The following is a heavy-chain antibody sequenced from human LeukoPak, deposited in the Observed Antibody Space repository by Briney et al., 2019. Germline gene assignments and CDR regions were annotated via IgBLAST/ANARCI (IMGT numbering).Heavy chain of an antibody. J-gene: IGHJ5*02. V-gene: IGHV3-33*06. Sequence: GGSLRLSCAASGFTFSSYGMHWVRQAPGKGLEWVAVIWYDGSNKYYADSVKGRFTISRDNSKNTLYLQMNSLRAEDTAVYYCAKDLPELLWFGELIGWFDPWGQGTLVTVSS. CDR3: AKDLPELLWFGELIGWFDP. D-gene: IGHD3-10*01. CDR2: IWYDGSNK. CDR1: GFTFSSYG.